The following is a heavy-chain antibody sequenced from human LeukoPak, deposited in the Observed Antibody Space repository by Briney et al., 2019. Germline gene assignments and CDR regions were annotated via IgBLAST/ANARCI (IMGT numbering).Heavy chain of an antibody. CDR3: AREGWDQRDTAAFDY. D-gene: IGHD6-19*01. V-gene: IGHV1-2*02. CDR1: GYTFTGYY. CDR2: INPNSGGT. Sequence: GASVKVSCKASGYTFTGYYMHWVRQAPGQGLEWMGWINPNSGGTNYAQKFQGRVTMSRDTSITTLYMELSRLRPDDTAVYYCAREGWDQRDTAAFDYWGQGTLVTVSS. J-gene: IGHJ4*02.